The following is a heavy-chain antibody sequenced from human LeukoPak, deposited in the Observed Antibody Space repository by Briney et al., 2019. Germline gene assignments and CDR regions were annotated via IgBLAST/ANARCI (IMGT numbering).Heavy chain of an antibody. CDR3: ARRWYSWHDHAFDI. CDR2: IYISGST. J-gene: IGHJ3*02. Sequence: SETLSLTCNVSGGSISSYYWGWIRQPPGKGLEWIGYIYISGSTNYNPSLKSRLAISVDTSKNQFSLTLSSVTAADTAVYYCARRWYSWHDHAFDIWGQGTMVTVSS. D-gene: IGHD1-1*01. V-gene: IGHV4-4*09. CDR1: GGSISSYY.